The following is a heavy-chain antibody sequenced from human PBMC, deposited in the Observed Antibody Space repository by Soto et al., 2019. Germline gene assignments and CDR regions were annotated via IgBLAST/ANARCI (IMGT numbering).Heavy chain of an antibody. CDR3: ARDAAIGMNDY. Sequence: ASVKVSCKASGYTFISYALHWVRQAPGQRLEWMGWISAYNGNTKYAQKLQGRVTMTTDTSTSTAYMELRSLRSDDTAVYYCARDAAIGMNDYWGQGTLVTVS. J-gene: IGHJ4*02. CDR1: GYTFISYA. D-gene: IGHD1-20*01. V-gene: IGHV1-18*01. CDR2: ISAYNGNT.